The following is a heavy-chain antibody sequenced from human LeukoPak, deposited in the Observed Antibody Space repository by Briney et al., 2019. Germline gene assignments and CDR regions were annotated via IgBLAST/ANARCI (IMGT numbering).Heavy chain of an antibody. V-gene: IGHV3-21*01. CDR1: GLTVSSYS. CDR3: AELGITMIGGV. Sequence: GGSLRLSCAASGLTVSSYSMNWVRQAPGKGLEWVSSISSDSTYIYYADSVKGRFSISRDNAKKSLYLQMNSLRAEDTAVYYCAELGITMIGGVWGKGTTVTISS. J-gene: IGHJ6*04. CDR2: ISSDSTYI. D-gene: IGHD3-10*02.